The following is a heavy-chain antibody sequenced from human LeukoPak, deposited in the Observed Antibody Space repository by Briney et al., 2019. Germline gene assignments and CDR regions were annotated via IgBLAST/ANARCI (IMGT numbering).Heavy chain of an antibody. J-gene: IGHJ4*02. CDR2: ISSDGGTT. Sequence: GGSLRLSCSASGFTFSSSPMHWIRRAPGKGLQFVSAISSDGGTTYYADSLRARFTISRDNSKNTLYLQMSSLRPEDTAVYYRVKERAFYDYWGQGTLVTVSS. CDR1: GFTFSSSP. V-gene: IGHV3-64D*09. D-gene: IGHD2/OR15-2a*01. CDR3: VKERAFYDY.